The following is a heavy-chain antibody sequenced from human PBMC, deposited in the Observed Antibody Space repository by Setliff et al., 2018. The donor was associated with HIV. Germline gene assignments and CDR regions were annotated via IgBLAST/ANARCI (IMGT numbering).Heavy chain of an antibody. V-gene: IGHV3-11*01. Sequence: PGGSLRLSCAASGFSFSDYYMNWIRQAPGKGLEWVSYISSSGSNIYYADSMKGRFTISRDNAKNSLYLQMNSLRAEDTAVYYCVKGGVYSSRWYGDYFDFWGQGALVTVSS. CDR2: ISSSGSNI. CDR1: GFSFSDYY. CDR3: VKGGVYSSRWYGDYFDF. J-gene: IGHJ4*02. D-gene: IGHD6-13*01.